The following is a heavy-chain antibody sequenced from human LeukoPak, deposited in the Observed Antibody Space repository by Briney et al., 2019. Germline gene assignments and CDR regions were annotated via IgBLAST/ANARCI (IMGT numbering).Heavy chain of an antibody. D-gene: IGHD2-2*01. V-gene: IGHV4-59*01. CDR1: GGSISSYY. J-gene: IGHJ4*02. Sequence: SETLSLTCTVSGGSISSYYWSWIRQPPGKGLEWIGYIYYSGSTNYNPSLKSRVTISVDTSKNQFSLELSSVTAADTAVYYCARSVLLGYCSSTSCSRGTFDYWGQGTLVTVSS. CDR2: IYYSGST. CDR3: ARSVLLGYCSSTSCSRGTFDY.